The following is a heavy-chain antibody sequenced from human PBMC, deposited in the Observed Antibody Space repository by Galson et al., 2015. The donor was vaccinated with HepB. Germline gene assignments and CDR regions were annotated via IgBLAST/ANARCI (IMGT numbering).Heavy chain of an antibody. CDR2: TYYRSKWYN. Sequence: CAISGDSVSSNSAAWNWIRQSPSRGLEWLGRTYYRSKWYNDYAVSVKSRVTINPDTSKNQFSLQLNSVTPEDTAVYYCARGIFDRQGRPSAPFIDSSGYAMAFDIWGQGTMVTVSS. CDR1: GDSVSSNSAA. CDR3: ARGIFDRQGRPSAPFIDSSGYAMAFDI. D-gene: IGHD3-22*01. J-gene: IGHJ3*02. V-gene: IGHV6-1*01.